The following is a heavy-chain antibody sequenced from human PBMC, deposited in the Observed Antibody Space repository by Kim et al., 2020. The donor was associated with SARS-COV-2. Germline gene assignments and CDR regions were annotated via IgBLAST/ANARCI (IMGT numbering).Heavy chain of an antibody. CDR1: GGSISSYY. CDR3: ARDRDFWSGYYPGHAFDI. D-gene: IGHD3-3*01. J-gene: IGHJ3*02. Sequence: SETLSLTCTVSGGSISSYYWSWIRQPAGKGLEWIGRIYTSGSTNYNPSLKSRVTMSVDTSKNQFSLKLSSVTAADTAVYYCARDRDFWSGYYPGHAFDIWGQGTMVTVSS. CDR2: IYTSGST. V-gene: IGHV4-4*07.